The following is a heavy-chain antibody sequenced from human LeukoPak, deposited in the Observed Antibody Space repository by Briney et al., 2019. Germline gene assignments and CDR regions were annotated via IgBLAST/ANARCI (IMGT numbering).Heavy chain of an antibody. D-gene: IGHD2-8*02. CDR1: GFTVSSNY. CDR3: ASDFRSYNIRWCLDY. J-gene: IGHJ4*02. Sequence: GGSLRLSCAASGFTVSSNYMSWVRQAPGKGLEWVSVIYSGGSTYYADSVKGRFTISRDNSKNTLYLQMNSLRAEDTAVYYCASDFRSYNIRWCLDYWGQGTLVTVSS. V-gene: IGHV3-53*05. CDR2: IYSGGST.